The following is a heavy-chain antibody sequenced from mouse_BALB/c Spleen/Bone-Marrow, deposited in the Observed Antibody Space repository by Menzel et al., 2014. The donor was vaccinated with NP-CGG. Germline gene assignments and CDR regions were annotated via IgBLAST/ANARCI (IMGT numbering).Heavy chain of an antibody. CDR2: IYPGDGDT. CDR3: ARRDYGIRENYYAMDY. J-gene: IGHJ4*01. Sequence: QVQLQQPGSELASPGVSVKLSCKASGYTFTSYWMQGVKQRPGQGLEWIGAIYPGDGDTRYTQKFKDKATLTADKSSSTAYMQLSSLASEDSAVYYCARRDYGIRENYYAMDYWGQGTSVTVSS. CDR1: GYTFTSYW. V-gene: IGHV1-87*01. D-gene: IGHD1-2*01.